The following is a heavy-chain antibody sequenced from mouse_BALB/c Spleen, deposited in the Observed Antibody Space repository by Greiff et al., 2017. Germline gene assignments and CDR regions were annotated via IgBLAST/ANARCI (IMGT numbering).Heavy chain of an antibody. J-gene: IGHJ3*01. Sequence: VKLMESGPELVKPGASVRISCKASGYTFTSYYIHWVKQRPGQGLEWIGWIYPGNVNTKYNEKFKGKATLTADKSSSTAYMQLSSLTSEDSAVYFCARSDQLGLPSWFAYWGQGTLVTVSA. CDR3: ARSDQLGLPSWFAY. V-gene: IGHV1S56*01. CDR2: IYPGNVNT. D-gene: IGHD3-1*01. CDR1: GYTFTSYY.